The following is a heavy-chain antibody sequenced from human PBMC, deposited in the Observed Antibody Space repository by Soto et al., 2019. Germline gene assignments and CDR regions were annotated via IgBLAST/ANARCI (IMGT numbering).Heavy chain of an antibody. D-gene: IGHD2-15*01. CDR3: AHIAFPCGSCYSRVYFQH. V-gene: IGHV2-5*02. CDR2: IYWDDDK. J-gene: IGHJ1*01. Sequence: QITLKESGPPLVNPTQTLTLTCTFSGFSLSTSGVGVGWIRQPPGKALEWLALIYWDDDKRYSPSLKSRLTITKDTSKNQVVLTMTNMDPVDTATYYCAHIAFPCGSCYSRVYFQHWGQGTLVTVSS. CDR1: GFSLSTSGVG.